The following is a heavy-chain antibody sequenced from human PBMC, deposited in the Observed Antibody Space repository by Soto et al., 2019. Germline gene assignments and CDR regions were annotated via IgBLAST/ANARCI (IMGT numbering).Heavy chain of an antibody. CDR3: ARTTAAIHLNY. Sequence: ASETLSLTCAVYGGSLSGNYWGWIRQPPGKGLEWIGETHHSGSTAYNPSLKSRVTISVDTSRSQFSLKLNSVTAADTAVYYCARTTAAIHLNYWSQGTLVTVSS. D-gene: IGHD2-21*02. V-gene: IGHV4-34*01. J-gene: IGHJ4*02. CDR1: GGSLSGNY. CDR2: THHSGST.